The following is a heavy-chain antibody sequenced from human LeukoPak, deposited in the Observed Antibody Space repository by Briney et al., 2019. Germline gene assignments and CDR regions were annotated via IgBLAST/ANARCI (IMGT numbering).Heavy chain of an antibody. Sequence: AASVTVSCKASGYTFSDYFVHWVRQAPGQGLEWMGRINPNSGATNYAQKFQGWVTMTRDTSISTAYMELSRLRSDDTAVYYCARTIVATSPGEERTDAFDIWGQGTMVTVSS. CDR3: ARTIVATSPGEERTDAFDI. CDR2: INPNSGAT. D-gene: IGHD5-12*01. J-gene: IGHJ3*02. CDR1: GYTFSDYF. V-gene: IGHV1-2*04.